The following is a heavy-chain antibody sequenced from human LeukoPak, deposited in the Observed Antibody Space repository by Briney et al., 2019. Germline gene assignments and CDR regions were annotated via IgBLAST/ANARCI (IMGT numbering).Heavy chain of an antibody. Sequence: GRSLRLSCAASGFTFDDYAMHWVRQAPGKGLEWVSGISWNSGSIGYADSVKGRFTIPRDNAKNSLYLQMNSLRAEDTALYYCAKDTNYYYYYMDVWGKGTTVTVSS. CDR1: GFTFDDYA. CDR2: ISWNSGSI. J-gene: IGHJ6*03. CDR3: AKDTNYYYYYMDV. V-gene: IGHV3-9*01.